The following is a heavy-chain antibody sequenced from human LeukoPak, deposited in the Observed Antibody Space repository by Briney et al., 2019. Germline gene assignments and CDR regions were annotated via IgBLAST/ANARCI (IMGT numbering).Heavy chain of an antibody. D-gene: IGHD6-13*01. CDR3: AKQSAGSAAWYSLHYDF. CDR2: IKQDGSEK. J-gene: IGHJ4*02. CDR1: GFTFSSYW. Sequence: GGSLRLSCAASGFTFSSYWMSWVRQAPGKGLEWVANIKQDGSEKYYVDSVKGRFTISRDNSKDPLYLQMNGLRAEDTAVYFCAKQSAGSAAWYSLHYDFWGQGTLVTVSS. V-gene: IGHV3-7*03.